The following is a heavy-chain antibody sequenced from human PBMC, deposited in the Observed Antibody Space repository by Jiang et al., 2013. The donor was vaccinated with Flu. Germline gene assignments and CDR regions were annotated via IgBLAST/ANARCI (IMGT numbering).Heavy chain of an antibody. Sequence: HWVRQAPGQGLEWMGIINPSGGSTSYAQKFQGRVTMTRDTSTSTVYMELSSLRSEDTAVYYCARGDLTGGWFDPWGQGTLVTVSS. V-gene: IGHV1-46*01. D-gene: IGHD2-8*02. CDR3: ARGDLTGGWFDP. J-gene: IGHJ5*02. CDR2: INPSGGST.